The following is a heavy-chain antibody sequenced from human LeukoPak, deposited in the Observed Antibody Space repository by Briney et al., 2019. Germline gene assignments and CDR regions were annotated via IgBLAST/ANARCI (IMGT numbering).Heavy chain of an antibody. Sequence: SETLSLTCAVYGGSFSGYYWSWIRQPPGKGLEWIGEINHSGSTNYNPSLESRVTISVDTSKNQFSLKLSSVTAADTAVYYCARGGGGYYYPFDYWGQGTLVTVSS. D-gene: IGHD3-22*01. V-gene: IGHV4-34*01. CDR1: GGSFSGYY. J-gene: IGHJ4*02. CDR3: ARGGGGYYYPFDY. CDR2: INHSGST.